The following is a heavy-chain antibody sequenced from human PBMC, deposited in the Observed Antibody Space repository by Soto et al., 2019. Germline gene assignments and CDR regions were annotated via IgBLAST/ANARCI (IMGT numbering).Heavy chain of an antibody. CDR3: ARVWSGNSPYFDY. V-gene: IGHV4-31*03. J-gene: IGHJ4*02. CDR1: GGSISSGGYY. Sequence: SETLSLTCTVSGGSISSGGYYWSWIRQHPGKGLEWIGHIYYIGSTYYNPSLKSRVTISVDTSKNQFSLKLSSVTAADTAVYYCARVWSGNSPYFDYWGQGTLVTVSS. CDR2: IYYIGST. D-gene: IGHD2-15*01.